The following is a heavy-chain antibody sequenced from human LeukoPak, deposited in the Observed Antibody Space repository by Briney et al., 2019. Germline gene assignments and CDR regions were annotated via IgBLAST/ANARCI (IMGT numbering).Heavy chain of an antibody. V-gene: IGHV3-21*01. CDR3: ARDSLSGQDY. Sequence: GGSLRLSCAASGFTFSSYNMTWVRQAPGKGLEWVSSISSSSSYIYYADSVKGRFTISRDNAKNSLYLQMNSLRAEDTAVYYCARDSLSGQDYWGQGTLVTVSS. CDR2: ISSSSSYI. CDR1: GFTFSSYN. D-gene: IGHD5-12*01. J-gene: IGHJ4*02.